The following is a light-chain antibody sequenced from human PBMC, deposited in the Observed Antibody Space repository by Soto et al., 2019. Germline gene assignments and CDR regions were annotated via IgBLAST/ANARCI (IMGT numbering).Light chain of an antibody. V-gene: IGKV3D-20*01. Sequence: EIVLTQSPATLSLSPGERATLSCVASQSVSSSYLAWYQQKPGLAPRLLIYDASSRATGIPDMFSGSGSGTDFTLTISRLEPEDFAVYYCQQYGNSPYTFGQGTKLEIK. CDR1: QSVSSSY. CDR3: QQYGNSPYT. J-gene: IGKJ2*01. CDR2: DAS.